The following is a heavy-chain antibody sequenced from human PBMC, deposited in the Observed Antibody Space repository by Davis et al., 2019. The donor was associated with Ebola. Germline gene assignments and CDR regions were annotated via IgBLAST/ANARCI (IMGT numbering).Heavy chain of an antibody. D-gene: IGHD2-15*01. V-gene: IGHV3-30-3*01. Sequence: GGSLRLSCAASGFTFSSYAMHWVRQAPGKGLEWVAVISYDGSNKYYADSVKGRFTISRDNAKNSLYLQMNSLRDEDTAVYYCARGKYALASDLDYWGQGTLVTVSS. CDR1: GFTFSSYA. CDR2: ISYDGSNK. CDR3: ARGKYALASDLDY. J-gene: IGHJ4*02.